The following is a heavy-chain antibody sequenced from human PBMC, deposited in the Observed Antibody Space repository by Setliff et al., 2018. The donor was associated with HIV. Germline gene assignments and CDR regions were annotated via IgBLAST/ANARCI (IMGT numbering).Heavy chain of an antibody. J-gene: IGHJ6*03. CDR2: INHSGST. Sequence: PSETLSLTCAVYGESFSGYYWSWIRQPPGKGLEWIGEINHSGSTNYNPSLESRVTISVDTSKNQFSPKVNSVTAADTAVYYCARGITIFGVVIMGYYYYMDVWGKGTTVTVSS. D-gene: IGHD3-3*01. CDR3: ARGITIFGVVIMGYYYYMDV. CDR1: GESFSGYY. V-gene: IGHV4-34*01.